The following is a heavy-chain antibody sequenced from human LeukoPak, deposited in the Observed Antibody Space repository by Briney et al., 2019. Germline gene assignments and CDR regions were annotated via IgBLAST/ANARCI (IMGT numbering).Heavy chain of an antibody. J-gene: IGHJ4*02. CDR2: INPNSGGT. Sequence: ASVEVSCKASGYTFTGYYMHWVRQAPGQGLEWMGWINPNSGGTNYAQKFQGWVTMTRDTSISTAYMELSRLRSDDTAVYYCARGDMITFGGVIAQYYFDYWGQGTLVTVSS. CDR3: ARGDMITFGGVIAQYYFDY. D-gene: IGHD3-16*02. V-gene: IGHV1-2*04. CDR1: GYTFTGYY.